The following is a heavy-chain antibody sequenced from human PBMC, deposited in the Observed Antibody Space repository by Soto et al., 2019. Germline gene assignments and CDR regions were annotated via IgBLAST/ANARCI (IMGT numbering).Heavy chain of an antibody. V-gene: IGHV4-31*03. D-gene: IGHD3-16*01. CDR3: ARVMITFGPISAFDI. Sequence: TLSLTCTVSGGSISSGGYYWSWIRQHPGKGLEWIGYIYYSGSTYYNPSLKSRVTISVDTSKNQFSLKLSSVTAADTAVYYCARVMITFGPISAFDIWGQGTMVTVSS. J-gene: IGHJ3*02. CDR1: GGSISSGGYY. CDR2: IYYSGST.